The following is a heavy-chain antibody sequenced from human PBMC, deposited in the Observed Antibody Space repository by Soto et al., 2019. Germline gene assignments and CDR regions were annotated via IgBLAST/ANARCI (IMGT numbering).Heavy chain of an antibody. CDR3: ARRGFWNGYFDY. J-gene: IGHJ4*02. D-gene: IGHD3-3*01. CDR2: IYYSGST. CDR1: GASISSGGYY. V-gene: IGHV4-31*03. Sequence: SETLSLTCNVSGASISSGGYYWSWIRQHPGKGLEWIAYIYYSGSTNYSPSLKSRVTISVDTSKNQFSLKLTSVTAADTAVYYCARRGFWNGYFDYWGQGTLVTVS.